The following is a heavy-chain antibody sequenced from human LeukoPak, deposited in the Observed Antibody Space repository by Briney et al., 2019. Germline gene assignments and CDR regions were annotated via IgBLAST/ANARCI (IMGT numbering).Heavy chain of an antibody. CDR3: ARTTLYNANDIKSSDI. J-gene: IGHJ3*02. CDR1: GFDFSDHY. D-gene: IGHD1-20*01. CDR2: IRNRANLYTT. Sequence: PPGGSLRLSCADSGFDFSDHYMDWVRQAPGKGLEWIGRIRNRANLYTTEYAAFVKGRFTISRDDSKRSLYLHMSDLKADDTALYYCARTTLYNANDIKSSDIWGQGTMVTVSS. V-gene: IGHV3-72*01.